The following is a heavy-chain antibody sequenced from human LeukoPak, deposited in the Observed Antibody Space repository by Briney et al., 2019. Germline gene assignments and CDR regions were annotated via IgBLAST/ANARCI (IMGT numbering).Heavy chain of an antibody. J-gene: IGHJ4*02. CDR1: GFTFSNYA. CDR3: AKDLYASGY. CDR2: ISRTGGST. D-gene: IGHD2/OR15-2a*01. V-gene: IGHV3-23*01. Sequence: GGSLRLSCAASGFTFSNYAMSWVRQAPGKGLEWVSGISRTGGSTYYADSVKGRFTISRDNSKNTLYLQMNSLRAEDTAVYYCAKDLYASGYWGQGTLVTVSS.